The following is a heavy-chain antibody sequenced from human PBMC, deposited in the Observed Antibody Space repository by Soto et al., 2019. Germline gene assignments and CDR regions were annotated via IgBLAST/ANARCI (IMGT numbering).Heavy chain of an antibody. V-gene: IGHV1-18*01. J-gene: IGHJ4*02. CDR2: ISGSSGNA. CDR3: AREMAGLGGEYDY. D-gene: IGHD3-16*01. CDR1: GYTFTKYG. Sequence: QVQLVQSGAEVKNPGASVKVSCKTSGYTFTKYGVGWVRQAPGQGLEWMGWISGSSGNANYAEKVQGRITLTTDTSTSTAYIDLRSLRSDGTAVYYCAREMAGLGGEYDYWCQGTLVTVSS.